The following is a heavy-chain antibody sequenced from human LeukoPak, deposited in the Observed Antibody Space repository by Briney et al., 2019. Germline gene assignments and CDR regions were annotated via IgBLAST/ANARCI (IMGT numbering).Heavy chain of an antibody. CDR3: ARDLGGWPFDY. CDR2: ISGSGGST. J-gene: IGHJ4*02. D-gene: IGHD6-19*01. CDR1: GFSFSRYA. Sequence: PGGSLRLSCSASGFSFSRYAMHWVRQAPGKGLEWVSVISGSGGSTYYADSVKGRFTISRDNSKNTLYLQMNSLRVEDTAVYYCARDLGGWPFDYWGQGTLVTVSS. V-gene: IGHV3-23*01.